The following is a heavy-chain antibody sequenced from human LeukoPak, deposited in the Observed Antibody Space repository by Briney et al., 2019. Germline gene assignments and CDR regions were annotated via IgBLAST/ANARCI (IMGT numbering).Heavy chain of an antibody. CDR3: ARRYGSGSYHFDY. D-gene: IGHD3-10*01. CDR2: IYYSGST. J-gene: IGHJ4*02. CDR1: GGSISSYY. Sequence: SETLSLTCTVSGGSISSYYWGWIRQPPGKGLEWIGYIYYSGSTNYNPSLKSRVTISVDTSKNQFSLKLSSVTAADTAVYYCARRYGSGSYHFDYWGQGTLVTVSS. V-gene: IGHV4-59*08.